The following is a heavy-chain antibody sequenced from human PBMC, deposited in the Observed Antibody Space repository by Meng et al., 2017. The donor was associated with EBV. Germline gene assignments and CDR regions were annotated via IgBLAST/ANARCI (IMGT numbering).Heavy chain of an antibody. CDR3: ARNGIAAWGWFDP. J-gene: IGHJ5*02. D-gene: IGHD6-13*01. CDR2: INPSGGST. V-gene: IGHV1-46*01. Sequence: QGQLVQSGAEVKKAGAAVKCSCKAPGYTFTSYYMHWVRQAPGQGLEWMGIINPSGGSTSYAQKFQGRVTMTRDTSTSTVYMELSSLRSEDTAVYYCARNGIAAWGWFDPWGQGTLVTVSS. CDR1: GYTFTSYY.